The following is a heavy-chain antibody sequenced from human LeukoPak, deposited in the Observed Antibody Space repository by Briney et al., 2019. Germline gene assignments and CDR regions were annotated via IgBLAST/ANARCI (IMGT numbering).Heavy chain of an antibody. D-gene: IGHD4-23*01. CDR2: ISDNGDTT. CDR3: ATYGGNSVFDY. J-gene: IGHJ4*02. V-gene: IGHV3-23*01. Sequence: MXXVRQAPGKGLEWVSHISDNGDTTNYADSVKGRFTISRDNSKNTLYLQMNSLRAEDTAIYYCATYGGNSVFDYWGQGTLVTVSS.